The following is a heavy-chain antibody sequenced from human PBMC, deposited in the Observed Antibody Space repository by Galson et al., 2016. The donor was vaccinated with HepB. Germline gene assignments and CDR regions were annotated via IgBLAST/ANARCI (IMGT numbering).Heavy chain of an antibody. Sequence: SLRLSCAASGFTFSNYPMTWVRQAPGKGLEWVSAISGGGGITYYADSVKGRFTISRDNSKNTLYSQVNSLRADDTAVYYCAKGPVKYTSGLYGGGYWGQGTLVIVSS. D-gene: IGHD6-19*01. V-gene: IGHV3-23*01. CDR3: AKGPVKYTSGLYGGGY. CDR2: ISGGGGIT. CDR1: GFTFSNYP. J-gene: IGHJ4*02.